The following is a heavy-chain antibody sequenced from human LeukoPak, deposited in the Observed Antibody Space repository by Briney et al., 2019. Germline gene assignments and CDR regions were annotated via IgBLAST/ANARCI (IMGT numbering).Heavy chain of an antibody. J-gene: IGHJ4*02. V-gene: IGHV4-59*11. CDR2: INYSGST. D-gene: IGHD2-2*01. CDR1: GGSISSHY. Sequence: PSETLSLTCTVPGGSISSHYWSWIRQSPGKGLEWIGYINYSGSTNYNPSLQSRVTISVDTSKNQFSLKVTSVTAADTAVYYCARGLIVPSTIFDYWGQGALVTVSS. CDR3: ARGLIVPSTIFDY.